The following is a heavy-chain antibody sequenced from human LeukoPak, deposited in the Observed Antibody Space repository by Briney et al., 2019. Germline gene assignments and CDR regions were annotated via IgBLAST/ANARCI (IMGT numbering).Heavy chain of an antibody. J-gene: IGHJ5*02. CDR2: IYSSGTI. V-gene: IGHV4-4*07. Sequence: PSETLSLTCGVPGGSISSYYWSWIRQPAGKGLEWIGRIYSSGTITYNPSLQSRVTMSVDTSKNEFSLKMSSVTAADTAVYYCTRDSVTTGEVKFDPWGQGTLVAVSS. CDR1: GGSISSYY. CDR3: TRDSVTTGEVKFDP. D-gene: IGHD4-17*01.